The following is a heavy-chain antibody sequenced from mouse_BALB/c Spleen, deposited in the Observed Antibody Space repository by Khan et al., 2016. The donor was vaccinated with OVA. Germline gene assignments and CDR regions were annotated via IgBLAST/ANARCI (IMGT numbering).Heavy chain of an antibody. CDR2: INTYTGEP. Sequence: QIQLVQSGPELKKPGETVKISCKASVYTFTNYGINWVKQAPGKGLKWMGWINTYTGEPTYADDFKGRFAFSLETSASTAYLQINILKNEDTAKYFCARMKPYWYFDLWGAGTTVTVSS. J-gene: IGHJ1*01. V-gene: IGHV9-3-1*01. CDR1: VYTFTNYG. CDR3: ARMKPYWYFDL.